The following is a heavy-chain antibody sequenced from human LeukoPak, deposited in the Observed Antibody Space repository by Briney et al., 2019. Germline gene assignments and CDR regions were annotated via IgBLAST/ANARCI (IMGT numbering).Heavy chain of an antibody. Sequence: SGSTNYNPSLKSRVTMSVDTSKNQFSLKLSYVTAADTAVYYCAREGYYYDSSGYYSLFDYWGQGTLVTVSS. CDR2: SGST. CDR3: AREGYYYDSSGYYSLFDY. J-gene: IGHJ4*02. D-gene: IGHD3-22*01. V-gene: IGHV4-4*07.